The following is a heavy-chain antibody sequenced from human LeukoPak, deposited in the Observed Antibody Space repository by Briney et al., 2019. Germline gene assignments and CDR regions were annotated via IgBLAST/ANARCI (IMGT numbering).Heavy chain of an antibody. Sequence: GGSLRLSCAASAFTFNTYWMHWVRQVPGKGLEWVSYISSSGSTIYYADSVKGRFTISRDNAKNSLYLQMNSLRAEDTAVYYCARDLRWVVPAASYYYGMDVWGQGTTVTVSS. CDR3: ARDLRWVVPAASYYYGMDV. CDR2: ISSSGSTI. V-gene: IGHV3-11*01. CDR1: AFTFNTYW. D-gene: IGHD2-2*01. J-gene: IGHJ6*02.